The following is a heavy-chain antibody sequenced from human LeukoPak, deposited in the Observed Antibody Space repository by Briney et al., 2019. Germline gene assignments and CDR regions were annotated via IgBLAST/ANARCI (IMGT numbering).Heavy chain of an antibody. CDR1: AYSFSTYD. CDR2: MNPDSGNT. CDR3: ARRLGLRWDLQAFDI. J-gene: IGHJ3*02. V-gene: IGHV1-8*03. Sequence: ASVKVSCKASAYSFSTYDINWVRQATGQGLEWMGWMNPDSGNTGYAQKFQGRVTITRNTSISTAYMELSSLKSDGTAVYYCARRLGLRWDLQAFDIWGQGTMVTVSS. D-gene: IGHD4-23*01.